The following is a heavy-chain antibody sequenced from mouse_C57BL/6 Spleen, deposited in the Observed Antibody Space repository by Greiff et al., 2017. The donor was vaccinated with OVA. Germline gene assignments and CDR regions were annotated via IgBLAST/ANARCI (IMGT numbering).Heavy chain of an antibody. D-gene: IGHD1-1*01. CDR3: ARDYGSSPAWFAY. Sequence: DVKLQESGPGLVKPSQSLSLTCSVTGYSITSGYYWNWIRQFPGNKLEWMGYISYDGSNNYNPSLKNRISITRDTSKNQFFLKLNSVTTEDTATYYCARDYGSSPAWFAYWGQGTLVTVSA. V-gene: IGHV3-6*01. CDR2: ISYDGSN. CDR1: GYSITSGYY. J-gene: IGHJ3*01.